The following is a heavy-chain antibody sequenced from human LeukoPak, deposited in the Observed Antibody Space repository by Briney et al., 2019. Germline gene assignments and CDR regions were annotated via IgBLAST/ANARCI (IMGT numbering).Heavy chain of an antibody. V-gene: IGHV1-18*01. CDR1: GYTFNNYG. CDR2: TSGFGGDT. Sequence: ASVKVSCKTSGYTFNNYGVSWVRQAPGQGLEWMGWTSGFGGDTYYAQKFKGRLTFTTDTSTSTVFMELRSLRVDDTAVYYCARVTYSSSWSLDYWGQGTLVTVSS. D-gene: IGHD6-13*01. CDR3: ARVTYSSSWSLDY. J-gene: IGHJ4*02.